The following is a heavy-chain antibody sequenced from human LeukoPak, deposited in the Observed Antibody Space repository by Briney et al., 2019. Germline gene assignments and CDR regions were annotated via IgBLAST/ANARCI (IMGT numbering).Heavy chain of an antibody. CDR2: INPNSGGT. CDR3: ARAAPYCGGDCYSFYYGMDV. V-gene: IGHV1-2*02. CDR1: GYTFTGYY. Sequence: ASVKVSCKASGYTFTGYYMHWVRQAPGQGLEWMEWINPNSGGTNYAQKFQGRITMTRDTSISTAYMELSRLRSDDTAVYYCARAAPYCGGDCYSFYYGMDVWGQGTTVTVSS. J-gene: IGHJ6*02. D-gene: IGHD2-21*02.